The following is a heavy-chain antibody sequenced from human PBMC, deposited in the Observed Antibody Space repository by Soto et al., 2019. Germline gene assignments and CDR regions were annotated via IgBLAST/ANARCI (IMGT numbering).Heavy chain of an antibody. J-gene: IGHJ4*02. CDR3: ARYYYDSSGLDY. V-gene: IGHV4-59*01. Sequence: SETLSLTCTVPGGSISSYYWSWIRQPPGKGLEWIGYIYYSGSTNYNPSLKSRVTISVDTSKNQFSLKLSSVTAADTAVYYCARYYYDSSGLDYWGQGTLVTVSS. CDR2: IYYSGST. D-gene: IGHD3-22*01. CDR1: GGSISSYY.